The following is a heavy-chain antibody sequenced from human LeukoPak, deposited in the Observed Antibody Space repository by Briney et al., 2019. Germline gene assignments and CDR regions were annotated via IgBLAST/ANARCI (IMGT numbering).Heavy chain of an antibody. Sequence: SETLSLTCTVSGYSISSGYYWGWIRQPPGKGLEWIGSIYYSGSTYYNPSLKSRVTISVDTSKNQFSLKLSSVTAADTAVYYCARSYCSGGSCYYYYYMDVWGKGTTVTVSS. CDR1: GYSISSGYY. V-gene: IGHV4-38-2*02. J-gene: IGHJ6*03. CDR3: ARSYCSGGSCYYYYYMDV. D-gene: IGHD2-15*01. CDR2: IYYSGST.